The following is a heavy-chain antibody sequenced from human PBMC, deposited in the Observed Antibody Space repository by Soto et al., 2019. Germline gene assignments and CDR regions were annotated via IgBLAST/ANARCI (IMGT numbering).Heavy chain of an antibody. CDR2: ISYDGSNE. CDR3: ARYCNGGACYSRSLDY. V-gene: IGHV3-30*03. Sequence: QVQMVESGGGVVQPGRSLRLSCAASAFTFRSYDMHWVRQAPGKGLEWLTFISYDGSNEYYADSVTGRFTISRDNSKNTLYLQMNRLRPEDTAVYYCARYCNGGACYSRSLDYLGPGTLVTVAS. D-gene: IGHD2-15*01. CDR1: AFTFRSYD. J-gene: IGHJ4*02.